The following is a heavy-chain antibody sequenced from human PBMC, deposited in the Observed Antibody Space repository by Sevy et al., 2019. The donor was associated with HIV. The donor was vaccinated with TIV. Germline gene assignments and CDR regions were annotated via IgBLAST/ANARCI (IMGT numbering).Heavy chain of an antibody. D-gene: IGHD3-22*01. J-gene: IGHJ4*02. Sequence: SETLSLTCAVSGVSVSSDTYYWSWIRQPPGKGLEWIGYVYHTGSTNYSPSFKSRVTISVDTSKNQFSLRLFSVAAADTAVYYCAREPYFFDKSGYYSDYWGQGALVTVSS. CDR2: VYHTGST. CDR1: GVSVSSDTYY. CDR3: AREPYFFDKSGYYSDY. V-gene: IGHV4-61*01.